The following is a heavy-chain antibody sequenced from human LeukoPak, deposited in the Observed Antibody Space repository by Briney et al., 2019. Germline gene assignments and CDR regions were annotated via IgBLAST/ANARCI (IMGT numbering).Heavy chain of an antibody. CDR2: IYPGDSDT. V-gene: IGHV5-51*01. CDR1: GYSFTSYW. Sequence: GESLKISCKGSGYSFTSYWIGWVRQMPGKGLEWMGIIYPGDSDTRYSPSFQGQVTISAVKSISTAYLQWSSLKASDTAMYYCARQGCGGDCYPYYFDYWGQGTLVTVSS. D-gene: IGHD2-21*02. CDR3: ARQGCGGDCYPYYFDY. J-gene: IGHJ4*02.